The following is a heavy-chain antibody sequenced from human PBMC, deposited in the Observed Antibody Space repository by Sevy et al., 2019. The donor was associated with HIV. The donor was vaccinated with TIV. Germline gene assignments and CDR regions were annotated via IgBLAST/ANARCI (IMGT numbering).Heavy chain of an antibody. D-gene: IGHD1-20*01. V-gene: IGHV3-7*01. CDR1: GFSFNSYD. CDR2: IKHDGSEK. Sequence: GGSLRLSCAASGFSFNSYDMNWVRLAPGKGLEWVANIKHDGSEKYYVDSVKGRFTISRDNAKNSLYLQMKSLRAEDMAVYYCARLYNWNGWFDPWGQGTLVTVSS. J-gene: IGHJ5*02. CDR3: ARLYNWNGWFDP.